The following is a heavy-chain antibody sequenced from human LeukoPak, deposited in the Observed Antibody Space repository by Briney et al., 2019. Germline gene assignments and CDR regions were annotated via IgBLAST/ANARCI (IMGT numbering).Heavy chain of an antibody. CDR3: ARDGYCSGGSCYSVYYYYYYMDV. D-gene: IGHD2-15*01. CDR2: IYTSGST. Sequence: PSETLSLTCTVSGGSISSYYWSWIRQPARKGLEWIGRIYTSGSTNYNPSLKSRVTMSVDTSKNQFSLKLSSVTAADTAVYYCARDGYCSGGSCYSVYYYYYYMDVWGKGTTVTVSS. CDR1: GGSISSYY. V-gene: IGHV4-4*07. J-gene: IGHJ6*03.